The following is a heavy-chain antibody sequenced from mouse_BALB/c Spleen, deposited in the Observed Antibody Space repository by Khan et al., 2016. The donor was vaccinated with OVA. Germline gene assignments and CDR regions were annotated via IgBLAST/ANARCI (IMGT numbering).Heavy chain of an antibody. CDR1: GFTFSTYG. Sequence: EVELVESGGDVVKPGGSLKLSCAASGFTFSTYGMSWVRQTPDKRLEWVATVSTGGHYTYSPDTVKGRFTISRDNAKNTLYLQMSSLKSEDTAMFYCARLAYYYDSEGFAYWGQGTLVTVSA. J-gene: IGHJ3*01. V-gene: IGHV5-6*01. CDR2: VSTGGHYT. CDR3: ARLAYYYDSEGFAY. D-gene: IGHD1-1*01.